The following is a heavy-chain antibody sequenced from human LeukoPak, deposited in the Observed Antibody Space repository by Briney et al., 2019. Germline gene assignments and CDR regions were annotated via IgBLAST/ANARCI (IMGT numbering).Heavy chain of an antibody. D-gene: IGHD3-22*01. CDR3: ARARSLYYYDSSGYYYVGWFDP. CDR2: ISSSSSYI. V-gene: IGHV3-21*01. Sequence: GGSLRLSCAASGFTFSSYSMNWVRQAPGKGLEWVSSISSSSSYIYYADSVKGRFTISRDNAKNSLYLQMNSLRAKDTAVYYCARARSLYYYDSSGYYYVGWFDPWGQGTLVTVSS. CDR1: GFTFSSYS. J-gene: IGHJ5*02.